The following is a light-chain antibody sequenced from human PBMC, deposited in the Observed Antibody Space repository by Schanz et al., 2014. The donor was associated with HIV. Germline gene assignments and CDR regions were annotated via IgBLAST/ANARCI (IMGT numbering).Light chain of an antibody. CDR1: SSDIGDDNY. V-gene: IGLV2-14*03. CDR3: CSYTTTSTYV. J-gene: IGLJ1*01. CDR2: DVN. Sequence: QSALTQPASVSGSPGQSITLSCAGSSSDIGDDNYVSWYQQHAGAAPKLIIYDVNERPSGVSHRFSASKSGNTAFLTISGLQAEDEADYYCCSYTTTSTYVFGAGTKVTVL.